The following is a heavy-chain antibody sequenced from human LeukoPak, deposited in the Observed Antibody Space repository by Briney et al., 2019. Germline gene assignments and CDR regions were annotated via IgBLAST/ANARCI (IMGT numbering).Heavy chain of an antibody. V-gene: IGHV3-33*01. CDR2: IWYDGSNK. D-gene: IGHD3-10*01. Sequence: GGSLRLSCAASGFTFSSYGMHWVRQAPGKGLEWAAVIWYDGSNKYYADSVKGRFTISRDNSKNTLYLQMNSLRAEGTAVYYCARGEYYYGSGSPSTFDYWGQGTLVTVSS. CDR3: ARGEYYYGSGSPSTFDY. J-gene: IGHJ4*02. CDR1: GFTFSSYG.